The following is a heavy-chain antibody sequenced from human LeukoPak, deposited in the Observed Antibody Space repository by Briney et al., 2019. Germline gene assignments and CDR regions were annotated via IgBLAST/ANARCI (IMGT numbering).Heavy chain of an antibody. CDR1: GYTFTGYY. Sequence: ASVKVSCKASGYTFTGYYMQWVRQAPGQGLEWMGWINPDSGGANFAQKFQGRVTMTRDTSISTAYMELGRLTSDDTAVCFCARGGSSWPRDFDYWGQGTLVTVSS. CDR3: ARGGSSWPRDFDY. CDR2: INPDSGGA. J-gene: IGHJ4*02. V-gene: IGHV1-2*02. D-gene: IGHD6-13*01.